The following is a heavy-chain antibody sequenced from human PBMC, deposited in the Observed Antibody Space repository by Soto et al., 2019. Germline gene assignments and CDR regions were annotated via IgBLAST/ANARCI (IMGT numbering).Heavy chain of an antibody. CDR2: IIPILGIA. V-gene: IGHV1-69*02. Sequence: GASVKVSCKASGGTFSSYTISWVRQAPGQGLEWMGRIIPILGIANYAQKFQGRVTITADKSTSTAYMELSSLRSEDTAVYYCARPASTGGITFDYWGQGTLVTVSS. CDR3: ARPASTGGITFDY. D-gene: IGHD1-20*01. CDR1: GGTFSSYT. J-gene: IGHJ4*02.